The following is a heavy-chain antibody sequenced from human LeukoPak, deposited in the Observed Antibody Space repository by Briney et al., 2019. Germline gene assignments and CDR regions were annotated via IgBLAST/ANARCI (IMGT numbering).Heavy chain of an antibody. CDR3: ASSPLGFNYGYAD. D-gene: IGHD5-18*01. V-gene: IGHV3-23*01. J-gene: IGHJ4*02. Sequence: GGSLRLSCAASGFTFSSYAMNWVRQAPGKGLESVSSRSDGGHSSFYADSVKGRFTIYRDDSQNILYLQMNNLSGDATALYYCASSPLGFNYGYADWGQRNLVTASS. CDR2: RSDGGHSS. CDR1: GFTFSSYA.